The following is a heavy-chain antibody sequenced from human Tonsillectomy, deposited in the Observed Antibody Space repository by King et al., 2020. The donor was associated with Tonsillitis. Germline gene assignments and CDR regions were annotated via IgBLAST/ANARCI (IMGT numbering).Heavy chain of an antibody. D-gene: IGHD1-7*01. V-gene: IGHV3-53*01. Sequence: VQLVESGGGLVQRGGSLRLSCAASGFIVSSNSMSWVRQAPGKGLEGVSFIHSDGTTYYADSVKGRFTMSRDNSKNTVYLQMNGLGVEDTAVYYCARWVNWNYFYYFDYWGQGTLVTVSS. J-gene: IGHJ4*02. CDR3: ARWVNWNYFYYFDY. CDR2: IHSDGTT. CDR1: GFIVSSNS.